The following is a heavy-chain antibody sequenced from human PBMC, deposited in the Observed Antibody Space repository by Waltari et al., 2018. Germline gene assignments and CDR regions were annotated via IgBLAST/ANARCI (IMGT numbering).Heavy chain of an antibody. D-gene: IGHD5-12*01. CDR1: GGSITGYY. J-gene: IGHJ4*02. CDR3: ARGVEMATTDY. V-gene: IGHV4-4*07. Sequence: QVDLQESGPGLVKPSETLFLTCTVSGGSITGYYWSWMRQSAGKGLEWIGRIYSSGSTNYNPSLKSRVTISVDTSKNQFSLKLSSVTAADTAVYYCARGVEMATTDYWGQGTLVTVSS. CDR2: IYSSGST.